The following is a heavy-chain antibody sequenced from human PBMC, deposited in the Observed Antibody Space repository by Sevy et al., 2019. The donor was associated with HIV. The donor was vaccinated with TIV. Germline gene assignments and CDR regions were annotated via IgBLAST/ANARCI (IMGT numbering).Heavy chain of an antibody. CDR2: IRSKAYGGTT. CDR3: TRATTGKFYYYYGMDV. CDR1: GFTFGDYA. D-gene: IGHD1-1*01. J-gene: IGHJ6*02. V-gene: IGHV3-49*04. Sequence: GGSLRLSCTASGFTFGDYAMSWVRQAPGKGLEWVGFIRSKAYGGTTEYAASVKGRFTISRDDSKSIAYLQMNSLKTGDTAVYYCTRATTGKFYYYYGMDVWGQGTTVTVSS.